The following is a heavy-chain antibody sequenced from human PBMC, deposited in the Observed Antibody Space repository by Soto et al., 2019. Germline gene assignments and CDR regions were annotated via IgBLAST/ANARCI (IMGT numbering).Heavy chain of an antibody. CDR2: IIPIFGTA. J-gene: IGHJ5*02. Sequence: VKVSCKASGGTFSSYAISWVRQAPGQGLEWMGGIIPIFGTANYAQKFQGRVTITADKSTSTAYMELSSLGSEDTAVYYCASHIAGAGGVYNWFDPWGQGTLVTVSS. D-gene: IGHD6-13*01. CDR1: GGTFSSYA. CDR3: ASHIAGAGGVYNWFDP. V-gene: IGHV1-69*13.